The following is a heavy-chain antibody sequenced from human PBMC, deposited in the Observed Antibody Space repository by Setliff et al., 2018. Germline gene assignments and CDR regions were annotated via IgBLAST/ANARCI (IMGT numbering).Heavy chain of an antibody. V-gene: IGHV4-61*02. CDR3: AGTPARGTTWLSPFDY. CDR1: GDSIGRGGFH. CDR2: IDTSGRT. Sequence: PSETLSLTCTVSGDSIGRGGFHWSWVRQPAGKGLEWIGRIDTSGRTQYNLALQSRATISIDTSKNQISLKITSVTAADTALYSCAGTPARGTTWLSPFDYWGQGIQVTVSS. J-gene: IGHJ4*02. D-gene: IGHD3-9*01.